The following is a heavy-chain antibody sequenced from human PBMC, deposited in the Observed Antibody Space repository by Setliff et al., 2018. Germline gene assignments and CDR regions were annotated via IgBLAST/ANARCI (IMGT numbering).Heavy chain of an antibody. J-gene: IGHJ6*02. V-gene: IGHV3-7*01. Sequence: PGGSLRLSCAASGFTSSSHWMTWVRQAPGKGLEWVAHINQDGGEKFYVDSVKGQFTISRDNAKNSLYLQMNSLRGEDTAVYYCARGHYGLDVWGQGTTVTVSS. CDR2: INQDGGEK. CDR1: GFTSSSHW. CDR3: ARGHYGLDV.